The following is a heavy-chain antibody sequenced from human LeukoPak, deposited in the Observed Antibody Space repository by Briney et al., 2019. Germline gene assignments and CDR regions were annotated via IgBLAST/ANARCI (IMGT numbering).Heavy chain of an antibody. V-gene: IGHV1-3*01. J-gene: IGHJ4*02. CDR2: INAGNGNT. Sequence: ASVKVSCKTSGYSFTTYAIHWVRQAPGQRPEWMGWINAGNGNTKYSQRFQGRVTITRDTSASTVYMELSSLRSEDTAVYYCAGGDIAAGGTVDYWGQGTLVTVSS. D-gene: IGHD6-13*01. CDR3: AGGDIAAGGTVDY. CDR1: GYSFTTYA.